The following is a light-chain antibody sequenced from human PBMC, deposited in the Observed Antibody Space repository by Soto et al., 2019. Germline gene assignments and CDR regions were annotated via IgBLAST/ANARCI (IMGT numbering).Light chain of an antibody. V-gene: IGLV2-14*01. J-gene: IGLJ1*01. CDR3: CSYTSSSTFV. CDR1: SSDVGGYNY. Sequence: QSALNQPASVSGSPGQSITISCTGTSSDVGGYNYVSWYQQHPGKAPKLMIYDVSNRPSGVSNRFSGSESGNTASLTISGLRAEDEADYYCCSYTSSSTFVFGSGTKVTVL. CDR2: DVS.